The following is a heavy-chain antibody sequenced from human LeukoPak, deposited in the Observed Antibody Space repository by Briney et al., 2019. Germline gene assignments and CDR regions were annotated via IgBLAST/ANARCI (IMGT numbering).Heavy chain of an antibody. Sequence: GGSLRLSCAASGFSFIYYNMKWVRQAPGKGLEWVASISSSSSYIYYADSVKGRFTISRDNARNSVYLQMNSLRAEDTAVYYCARDQAYSFDYWGQGTLVTVSS. CDR1: GFSFIYYN. CDR2: ISSSSSYI. J-gene: IGHJ4*02. D-gene: IGHD4-11*01. CDR3: ARDQAYSFDY. V-gene: IGHV3-21*01.